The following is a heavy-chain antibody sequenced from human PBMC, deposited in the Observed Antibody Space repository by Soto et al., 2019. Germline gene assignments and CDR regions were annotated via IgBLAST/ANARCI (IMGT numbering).Heavy chain of an antibody. CDR3: ARDPRGAVAGTTFAY. Sequence: GGSLRLSCAASGFTFSSYSMNWVRQAPGKGLEWVSYISSSSSTIYYADSVKGRFTISRDNAKNSLFLQMNSLRAEDTAVFYCARDPRGAVAGTTFAYWGQGTLVTVSS. V-gene: IGHV3-48*01. J-gene: IGHJ4*02. D-gene: IGHD6-19*01. CDR1: GFTFSSYS. CDR2: ISSSSSTI.